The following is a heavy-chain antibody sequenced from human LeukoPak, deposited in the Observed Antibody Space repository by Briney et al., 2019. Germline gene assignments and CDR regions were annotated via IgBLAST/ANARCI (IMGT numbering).Heavy chain of an antibody. CDR2: IYYSGST. CDR3: AGSYYHAFDI. CDR1: GGSISSYY. Sequence: ASETLSLTCTVSGGSISSYYWSWIRQPPGKGLEWIGYIYYSGSTNYNPSLKSRVTISVDTSKNQFSLKLSSVTAADTAVYYCAGSYYHAFDIWGQGTMVTVSS. J-gene: IGHJ3*02. D-gene: IGHD3-10*01. V-gene: IGHV4-59*01.